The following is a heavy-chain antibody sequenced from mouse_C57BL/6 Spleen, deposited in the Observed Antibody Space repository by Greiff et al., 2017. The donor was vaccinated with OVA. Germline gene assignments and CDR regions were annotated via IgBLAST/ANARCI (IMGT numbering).Heavy chain of an antibody. CDR3: AIITTVVAPLSAMDY. CDR2: IHPSDSDT. V-gene: IGHV1-74*01. J-gene: IGHJ4*01. D-gene: IGHD1-1*01. Sequence: QVQLQQPGAELVKPGASVKVSCKASGYTFTSYWMHWVKQRPGQGLEWIGRIHPSDSDTNYNQKFKGKATLTVDKSSRTAYMQLSSLTSEDSAVYYCAIITTVVAPLSAMDYWGQGTSVTVSS. CDR1: GYTFTSYW.